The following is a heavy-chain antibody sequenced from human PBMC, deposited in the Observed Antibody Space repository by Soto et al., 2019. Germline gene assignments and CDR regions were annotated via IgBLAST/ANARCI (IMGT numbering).Heavy chain of an antibody. D-gene: IGHD2-15*01. V-gene: IGHV3-30*09. J-gene: IGHJ6*02. CDR1: GFTFSGYP. CDR2: SSYEGSNK. CDR3: ARSFDGVVAATQYYYSYGMDV. Sequence: QVQLVESGGGVVQPGRSLRLSCAASGFTFSGYPMHWVRQPPGKGLEWVAVSSYEGSNKYYADSVKGRFAITRDDSKNKLYRQVCSLGREDAAVYYWARSFDGVVAATQYYYSYGMDVGSRWTTVTVCS.